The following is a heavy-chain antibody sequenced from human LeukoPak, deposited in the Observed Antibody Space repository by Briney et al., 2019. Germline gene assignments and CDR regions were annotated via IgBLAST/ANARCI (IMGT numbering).Heavy chain of an antibody. CDR2: INPSGGST. CDR1: GYTFTSYH. D-gene: IGHD1-26*01. J-gene: IGHJ3*02. Sequence: RASVKVSCKASGYTFTSYHMHWVRQAPGQGLEWMGIINPSGGSTSYAQKFQGRVTMTRDTSTSTFYMELSSLRSEDTAVYYCARRWELTDAFDIWGQGTMVTVSS. CDR3: ARRWELTDAFDI. V-gene: IGHV1-46*01.